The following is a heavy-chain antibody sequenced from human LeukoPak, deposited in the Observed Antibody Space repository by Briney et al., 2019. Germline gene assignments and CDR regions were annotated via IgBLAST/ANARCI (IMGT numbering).Heavy chain of an antibody. D-gene: IGHD4-23*01. CDR2: INPSSGGT. Sequence: ASVKVSCKASGYTFTGYYMHWVRQARGQGLEWMGWINPSSGGTRYAQKFQGRVTMTRDTSISTAYMELSRLTSDDTAVYYCARVLTPTVVTSNFDYWGQGTPVTVSS. J-gene: IGHJ4*02. CDR3: ARVLTPTVVTSNFDY. V-gene: IGHV1-2*02. CDR1: GYTFTGYY.